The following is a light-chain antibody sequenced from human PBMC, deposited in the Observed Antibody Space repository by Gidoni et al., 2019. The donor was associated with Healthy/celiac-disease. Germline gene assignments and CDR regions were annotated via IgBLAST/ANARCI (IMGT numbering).Light chain of an antibody. Sequence: DIQMTQSHSTLSASVGDRVTITCRASQSISSWLAWYQQKPGKAPKLLIYKASSLESGVPSRVSGSGSGTEFTLTISSLQPDDFATYYCQQYNSYSYTFGQGTKLEIK. J-gene: IGKJ2*01. CDR2: KAS. CDR1: QSISSW. V-gene: IGKV1-5*03. CDR3: QQYNSYSYT.